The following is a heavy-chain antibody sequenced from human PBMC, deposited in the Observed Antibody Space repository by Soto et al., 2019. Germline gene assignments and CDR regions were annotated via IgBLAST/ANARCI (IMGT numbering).Heavy chain of an antibody. J-gene: IGHJ6*02. CDR1: GYTFTSYY. CDR3: ARASGSDFWSGYSPPSYYYYGMDV. D-gene: IGHD3-3*01. CDR2: INPSGGST. Sequence: ASVKVSCKASGYTFTSYYMHWVRQAPGQGLEWMGIINPSGGSTSYAQKFQGRVTMTRDTSTSTVYVELSSLRSEDTAVYYCARASGSDFWSGYSPPSYYYYGMDVWGQGTTVTVSS. V-gene: IGHV1-46*01.